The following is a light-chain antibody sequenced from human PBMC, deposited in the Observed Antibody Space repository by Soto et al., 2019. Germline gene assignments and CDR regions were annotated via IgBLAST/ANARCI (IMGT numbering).Light chain of an antibody. J-gene: IGKJ5*01. V-gene: IGKV3-11*01. CDR1: QSVSSY. Sequence: EIVLTQSPATLSLSPGERATLSCRASQSVSSYLAWYQQKPGQAPRLLIYDASNRATGIPARFSGSGSGTEFTLTISSLEPEDFAVYYCQQRSNWPITVGQGTRLEIK. CDR2: DAS. CDR3: QQRSNWPIT.